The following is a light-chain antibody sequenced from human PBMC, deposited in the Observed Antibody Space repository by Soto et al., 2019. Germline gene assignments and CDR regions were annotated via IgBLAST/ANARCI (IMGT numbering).Light chain of an antibody. CDR1: TGAVTSSHY. Sequence: QAVVTQEPSLTVSPGGTVTLTCGSSTGAVTSSHYPYWFQQKPGQAPRALIYDTSNKHSWTPARFSGSLLGGKPALILSGVQPEDEADYYCSLSYSDVRVFGGGTKVTVL. V-gene: IGLV7-46*01. J-gene: IGLJ3*02. CDR3: SLSYSDVRV. CDR2: DTS.